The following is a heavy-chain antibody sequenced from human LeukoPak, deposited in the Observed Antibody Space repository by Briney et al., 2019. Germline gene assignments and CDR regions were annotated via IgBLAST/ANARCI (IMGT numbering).Heavy chain of an antibody. V-gene: IGHV4-31*03. J-gene: IGHJ4*02. CDR2: IYYSGST. CDR3: ARDRPDYDILTGYPQHYFDY. Sequence: SETLSLTCTVSGGSISSGGYYWSWIRQHPGKGLEWIGYIYYSGSTYYNPSLKSRVTTSVDTSKNQFSLKLSSVTAADTAVYYCARDRPDYDILTGYPQHYFDYWGQGTLVTVSS. CDR1: GGSISSGGYY. D-gene: IGHD3-9*01.